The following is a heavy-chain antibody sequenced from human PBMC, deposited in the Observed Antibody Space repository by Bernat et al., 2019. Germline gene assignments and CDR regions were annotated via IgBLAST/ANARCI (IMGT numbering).Heavy chain of an antibody. CDR1: GFLFSTYG. J-gene: IGHJ4*02. Sequence: EVQLVESGGDLVQPGGSLRLSCAASGFLFSTYGMNWVRQAPGRGLEGVSYISSRSTTIYYADSVKGRFTISRDNARSSLYLQMNSLSVEDTAVYLCARDDRSSWYYFYYWGQGTLVTVSS. CDR3: ARDDRSSWYYFYY. CDR2: ISSRSTTI. V-gene: IGHV3-48*01. D-gene: IGHD6-13*01.